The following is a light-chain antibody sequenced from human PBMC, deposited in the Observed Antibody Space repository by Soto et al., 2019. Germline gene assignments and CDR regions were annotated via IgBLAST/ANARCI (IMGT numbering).Light chain of an antibody. V-gene: IGKV1-5*03. CDR2: KAS. CDR3: QHYNDYPWT. CDR1: QSISDW. J-gene: IGKJ1*01. Sequence: GDRVIITCRASQSISDWLAWYQQKPGKAPKLLIYKASILQRGVPSRFSGSGSGAEFTLTISGLQAEDFATYYCQHYNDYPWTFGQGTKVEIK.